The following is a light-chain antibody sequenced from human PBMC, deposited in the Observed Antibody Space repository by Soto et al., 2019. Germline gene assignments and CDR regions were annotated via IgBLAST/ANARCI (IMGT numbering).Light chain of an antibody. CDR2: KVT. Sequence: QSALTQPASVSGSPGQSITISCTGSSSDVGGYNYVSWYQHHPGKAHKLMIYKVTDRPSGVSGRFSGSKSGNTASLTISGLQAEEEGHYYCGSYTITNTVVFGGGTKLTVL. J-gene: IGLJ2*01. CDR3: GSYTITNTVV. CDR1: SSDVGGYNY. V-gene: IGLV2-14*01.